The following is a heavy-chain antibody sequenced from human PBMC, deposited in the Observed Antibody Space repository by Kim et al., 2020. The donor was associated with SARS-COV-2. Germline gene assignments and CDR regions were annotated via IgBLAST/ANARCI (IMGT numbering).Heavy chain of an antibody. V-gene: IGHV1-69*01. CDR3: ARGEQGPWGY. CDR2: TA. Sequence: TANYAQKFQGRVTITADESTSSAYMELSSLRSEDTAVYYCARGEQGPWGYWGQGTLVTVSS. J-gene: IGHJ4*02. D-gene: IGHD1-26*01.